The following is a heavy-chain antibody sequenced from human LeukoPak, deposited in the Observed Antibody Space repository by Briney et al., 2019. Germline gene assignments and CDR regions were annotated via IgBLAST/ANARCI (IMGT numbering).Heavy chain of an antibody. CDR2: MNPNSGNT. Sequence: ASVKVSCKASGHTFTSYDINWVRQATGQGLEWMGWMNPNSGNTGYAQKFQGRVTMTRNTSISTAYMELSSLRSEDTAVYYCARVQPSSSWYGYYYYGMDVWGQGTTVTVSS. V-gene: IGHV1-8*01. CDR3: ARVQPSSSWYGYYYYGMDV. CDR1: GHTFTSYD. J-gene: IGHJ6*02. D-gene: IGHD6-13*01.